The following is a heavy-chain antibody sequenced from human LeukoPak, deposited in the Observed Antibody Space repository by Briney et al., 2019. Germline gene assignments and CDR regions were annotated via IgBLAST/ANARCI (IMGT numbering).Heavy chain of an antibody. V-gene: IGHV4-34*01. CDR3: ASSYSCSQGHTGWFDP. CDR2: INHSGSI. D-gene: IGHD6-13*01. J-gene: IGHJ5*02. Sequence: SETLSLTCAVYGGSFSGYYWSWIRQPPGKGLEWIGEINHSGSINYNPSLKSRVTISVDTSKNQFSLKLSSVTAADTAVYYCASSYSCSQGHTGWFDPWGQGTLVTVSS. CDR1: GGSFSGYY.